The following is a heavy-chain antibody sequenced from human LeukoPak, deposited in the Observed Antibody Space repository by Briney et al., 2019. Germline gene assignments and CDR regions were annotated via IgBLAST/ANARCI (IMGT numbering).Heavy chain of an antibody. V-gene: IGHV1-69*06. CDR3: ARPTYYYDSGGLALDY. D-gene: IGHD3-22*01. Sequence: ASVKVSCKASGYTFSSYAISWVRQAPGQGLEWMGGIIPIFGTANYAQKFQGRVTITADKSTSTAYMELSSLRSEDTAVYYCARPTYYYDSGGLALDYWGQGTLVTVSS. J-gene: IGHJ4*02. CDR1: GYTFSSYA. CDR2: IIPIFGTA.